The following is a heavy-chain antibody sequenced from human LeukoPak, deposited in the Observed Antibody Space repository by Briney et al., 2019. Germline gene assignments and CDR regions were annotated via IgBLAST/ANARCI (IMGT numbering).Heavy chain of an antibody. CDR3: ARSGYCSGGSCQLDY. CDR1: GFTFSSYS. D-gene: IGHD2-15*01. Sequence: GGSLRLSCAASGFTFSSYSMNWVRQAPGKGLEWVSSISSTSSYIYYADSVKGRFTIPRDNAKNSLYLQMNSLRAEDTAVYYCARSGYCSGGSCQLDYWGQGTLVTVSS. V-gene: IGHV3-21*01. J-gene: IGHJ4*02. CDR2: ISSTSSYI.